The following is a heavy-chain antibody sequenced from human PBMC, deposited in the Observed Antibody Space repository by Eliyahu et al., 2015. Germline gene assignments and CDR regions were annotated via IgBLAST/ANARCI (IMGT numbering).Heavy chain of an antibody. J-gene: IGHJ4*02. CDR3: ARVPLWGGETYFDY. CDR2: ISSRSTYI. CDR1: GFIFSSYS. D-gene: IGHD2-21*01. V-gene: IGHV3-21*01. Sequence: EVQLVESGGGLVXPGGSLRLSCXXXGFIFSSYSMNWVRQAPGKGLEWVSSISSRSTYIYYADSGKGRFTISRDDARNSLYLQMNSLRAEDTAVYYCARVPLWGGETYFDYWGQGTLVTVSS.